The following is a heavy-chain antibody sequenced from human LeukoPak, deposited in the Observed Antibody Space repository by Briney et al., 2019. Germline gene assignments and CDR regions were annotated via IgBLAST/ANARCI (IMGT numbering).Heavy chain of an antibody. CDR2: IYYSGST. CDR3: ARASPIYGDYGG. D-gene: IGHD4-17*01. Sequence: SETLSLTCTVSGGSISSYYWSWIRQPPGKGLEWIGYIYYSGSTNYNPSLKSRVAISVDTSKNQFSLKLSSVTAADTAVYYCARASPIYGDYGGWGQGTLVTVSS. CDR1: GGSISSYY. J-gene: IGHJ4*02. V-gene: IGHV4-59*01.